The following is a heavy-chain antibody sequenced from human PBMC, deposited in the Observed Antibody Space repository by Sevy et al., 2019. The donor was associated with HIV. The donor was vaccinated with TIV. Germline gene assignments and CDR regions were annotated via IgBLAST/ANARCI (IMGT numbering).Heavy chain of an antibody. CDR1: GFTFNFHG. Sequence: GESLKISCAASGFTFNFHGMHWVRQAPGKGLEWVAFIWHDGSNKYMADSVKARFTISRDNSKNTLFLQMNSLTVEDTAVYYCVRETDNSARWLDPWGQGTLVTVSS. CDR2: IWHDGSNK. CDR3: VRETDNSARWLDP. V-gene: IGHV3-30*02. J-gene: IGHJ5*02. D-gene: IGHD4-4*01.